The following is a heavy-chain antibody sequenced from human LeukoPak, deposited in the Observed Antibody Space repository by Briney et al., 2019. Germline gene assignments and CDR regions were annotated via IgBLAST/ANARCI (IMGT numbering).Heavy chain of an antibody. CDR1: GGSISSGGYY. CDR2: IYYSGST. V-gene: IGHV4-31*03. J-gene: IGHJ4*02. Sequence: SETLSLTCTVSGGSISSGGYYWSWIRQHPGKGLEWIGYIYYSGSTYYNPSLKSRVTISVDTSKNQFSLKLSSVTAADTAVYYCARAAQTWKKLGYWGQGTLVTVSS. D-gene: IGHD7-27*01. CDR3: ARAAQTWKKLGY.